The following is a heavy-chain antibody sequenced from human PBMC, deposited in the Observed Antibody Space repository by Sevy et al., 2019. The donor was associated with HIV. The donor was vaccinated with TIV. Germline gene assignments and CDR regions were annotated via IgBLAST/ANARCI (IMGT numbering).Heavy chain of an antibody. Sequence: SETLSLTCSVSGNSLSSDDYYWSWVHQPPGKGLEWIAYFFHSDSPKYRPSLKSRLTISIDTSKNLFSLKVTSVTAADSAVYYCARSQKVDSAPFDYWGQGTPVTVSS. D-gene: IGHD5-18*01. J-gene: IGHJ4*02. V-gene: IGHV4-30-4*08. CDR1: GNSLSSDDYY. CDR2: FFHSDSP. CDR3: ARSQKVDSAPFDY.